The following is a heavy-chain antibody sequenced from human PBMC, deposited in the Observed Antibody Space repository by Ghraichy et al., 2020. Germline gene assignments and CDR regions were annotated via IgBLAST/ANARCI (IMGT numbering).Heavy chain of an antibody. V-gene: IGHV3-23*01. D-gene: IGHD3-10*01. CDR1: GFTFSSYA. CDR2: ISGSGGST. Sequence: GSLRLSCAASGFTFSSYAMSWVRQAPGKGLEWVSAISGSGGSTYYADSVKGRFTISRDNSKNTLYLQMNSLRAEDTAVYYCAKGTMVRGVINSFDYWGQGTLVTVSS. CDR3: AKGTMVRGVINSFDY. J-gene: IGHJ4*02.